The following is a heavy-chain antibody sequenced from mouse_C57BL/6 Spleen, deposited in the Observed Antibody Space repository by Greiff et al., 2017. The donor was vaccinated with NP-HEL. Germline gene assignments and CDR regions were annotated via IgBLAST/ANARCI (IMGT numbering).Heavy chain of an antibody. J-gene: IGHJ4*01. V-gene: IGHV1-81*01. CDR1: GYTFTSYG. CDR2: IYPRSGNT. Sequence: QVQLQQSGAELARPGASVKLSCKASGYTFTSYGISWVKQRTGQGLEWIGEIYPRSGNTYYNEKFKGKATLTADKSSSTAYMELRSLTSEDSAVYFCAREGFQRDYAMDYWGQGTSVTVSS. CDR3: AREGFQRDYAMDY.